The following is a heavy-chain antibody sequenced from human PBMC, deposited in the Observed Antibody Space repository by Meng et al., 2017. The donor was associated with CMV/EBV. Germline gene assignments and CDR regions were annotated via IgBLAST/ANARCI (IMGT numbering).Heavy chain of an antibody. Sequence: LRLSCAVYGGSFSGYYWSWIRQPPGKGLEWIGEINHSGSTNYNPSLKSRVTISVDTSKNQFSLKLSSVTAADTAVYYCARGFGASDFWSGYPTYYYYYYGMDVWGQGTTVTVSS. D-gene: IGHD3-3*01. V-gene: IGHV4-34*01. CDR2: INHSGST. CDR1: GGSFSGYY. CDR3: ARGFGASDFWSGYPTYYYYYYGMDV. J-gene: IGHJ6*02.